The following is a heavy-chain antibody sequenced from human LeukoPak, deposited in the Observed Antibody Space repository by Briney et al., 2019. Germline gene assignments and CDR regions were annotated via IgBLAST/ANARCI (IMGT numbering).Heavy chain of an antibody. CDR2: IRYDGSNK. J-gene: IGHJ4*02. CDR3: AKRGDDFWSGIDY. Sequence: PGGSLRLSCAASAFTFSSYGMHWVRQAPGKGLEWVAFIRYDGSNKYYADSVKGRFTISRDNSKNTLYLQMNSLRAEDTAVYYCAKRGDDFWSGIDYWGQGTLVTVSS. D-gene: IGHD3-3*01. V-gene: IGHV3-30*02. CDR1: AFTFSSYG.